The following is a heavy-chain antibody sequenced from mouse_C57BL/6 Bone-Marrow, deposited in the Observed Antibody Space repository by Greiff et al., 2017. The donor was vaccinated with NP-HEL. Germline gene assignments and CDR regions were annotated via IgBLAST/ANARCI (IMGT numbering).Heavy chain of an antibody. CDR1: GYTFTDYY. D-gene: IGHD2-3*01. CDR3: ARKGGYYLFDY. J-gene: IGHJ2*01. V-gene: IGHV1-19*01. CDR2: INPYNGGT. Sequence: VQLQQSGPVLVKPGASVKMSCKASGYTFTDYYMNWVKQSHGKSLEWIGVINPYNGGTSYNQKFKGKATLTVDKSSSTAYMELNSLTSEDSAVYYCARKGGYYLFDYGGQGTTLTVSS.